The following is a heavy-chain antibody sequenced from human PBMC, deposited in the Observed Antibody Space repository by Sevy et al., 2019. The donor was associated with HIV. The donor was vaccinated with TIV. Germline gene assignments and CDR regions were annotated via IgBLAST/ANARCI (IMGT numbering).Heavy chain of an antibody. J-gene: IGHJ3*02. V-gene: IGHV1-18*01. D-gene: IGHD3-22*01. CDR3: ARGSGVVADDAFDI. Sequence: ASVKVSCKASGYTFTSYGISWVRQAPGQGLEWRGWVSAYNGNTNYAQKLQGRVTMTTDTSTSTAYMELRSLRSDDTAVYYCARGSGVVADDAFDIWGQGTMVTVSS. CDR2: VSAYNGNT. CDR1: GYTFTSYG.